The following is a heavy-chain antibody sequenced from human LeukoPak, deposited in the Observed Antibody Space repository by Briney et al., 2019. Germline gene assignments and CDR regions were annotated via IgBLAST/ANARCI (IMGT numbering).Heavy chain of an antibody. D-gene: IGHD1-26*01. CDR2: FFSDGYTT. CDR3: AKSGGSYFSTLDA. Sequence: GGSLRLTCAASGFTFSTYGMHWVRQTPAKGLEWGTLFFSDGYTTYDAYTLKGRFTISTDNSQNTLYLQMNRLRAEDTAVYYCAKSGGSYFSTLDAWGQGTLVTVSS. CDR1: GFTFSTYG. V-gene: IGHV3-30*18. J-gene: IGHJ5*02.